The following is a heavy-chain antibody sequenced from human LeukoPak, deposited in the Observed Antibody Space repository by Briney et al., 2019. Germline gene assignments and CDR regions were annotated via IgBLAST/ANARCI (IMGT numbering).Heavy chain of an antibody. CDR2: IHHGGTT. CDR3: ARGFVRYCSGGSCYPSYYYYYYMDV. J-gene: IGHJ6*03. CDR1: GGSITSGNW. Sequence: SETLSLTCAVSGGSITSGNWWTWVRQSPGKGLEWIGEIHHGGTTNYNPSLKRRVTISVDTSKNQFSLKLSSVTAADTAVYYCARGFVRYCSGGSCYPSYYYYYYMDVWGKGTTVTVSS. V-gene: IGHV4-4*02. D-gene: IGHD2-15*01.